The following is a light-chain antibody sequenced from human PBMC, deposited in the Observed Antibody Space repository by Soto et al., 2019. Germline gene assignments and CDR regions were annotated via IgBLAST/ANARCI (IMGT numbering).Light chain of an antibody. V-gene: IGKV1-27*01. CDR1: QGISTY. Sequence: DIQMTKSPSSLSASVGDIVTITCRASQGISTYLAWYQQKPGKVPKLLIYAASTLQSGLPSRFIGSGSGTDFTLTISSLRPEDVATYYYQKYSSAPRTFGQGNKVEIK. CDR3: QKYSSAPRT. CDR2: AAS. J-gene: IGKJ1*01.